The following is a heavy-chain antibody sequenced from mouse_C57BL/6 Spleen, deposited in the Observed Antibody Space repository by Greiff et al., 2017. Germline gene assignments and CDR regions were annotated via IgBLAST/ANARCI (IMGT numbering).Heavy chain of an antibody. CDR2: IDPSDSKT. CDR1: GYTFTSYW. J-gene: IGHJ4*01. D-gene: IGHD1-1*01. V-gene: IGHV1-52*01. CDR3: LITTKSYYAMDY. Sequence: QVQLQQPGAELVRPGSSVKLSCKASGYTFTSYWMHWVKQRPIQGLEWIGNIDPSDSKTHYNQKFKDKDTLTVDNSSSTHYMKLSRLTSEDSAVYYCLITTKSYYAMDYWGQGTSVTVSS.